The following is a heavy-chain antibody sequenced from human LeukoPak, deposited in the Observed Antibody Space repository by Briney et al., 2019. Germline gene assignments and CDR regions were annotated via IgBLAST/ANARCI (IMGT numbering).Heavy chain of an antibody. CDR1: GGSISSGGYS. J-gene: IGHJ5*02. CDR3: ARDSIHYDILTGYYSSNWFDP. CDR2: IYHSGST. D-gene: IGHD3-9*01. V-gene: IGHV4-30-2*01. Sequence: SETLSLTCAVSGGSISSGGYSWSWIRQPPGKGLEWIGYIYHSGSTYYNLSLKSRVTISVDRSKNQFSLKLSSVTAADTAVYYCARDSIHYDILTGYYSSNWFDPWGQGTLVTVSS.